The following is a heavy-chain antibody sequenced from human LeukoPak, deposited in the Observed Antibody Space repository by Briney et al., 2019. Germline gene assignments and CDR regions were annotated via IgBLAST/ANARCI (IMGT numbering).Heavy chain of an antibody. V-gene: IGHV4-59*11. CDR3: ARDPYGGYYFDY. J-gene: IGHJ4*02. D-gene: IGHD4-23*01. Sequence: SETLSLTCTVSGGSISSHHWSWIRPPPGKGLEWIGYIYYSGSTNHNPSLKSRVTISVDTSKNQFSLKLSSVTAADTAVYYCARDPYGGYYFDYWGQGTLVTVSS. CDR1: GGSISSHH. CDR2: IYYSGST.